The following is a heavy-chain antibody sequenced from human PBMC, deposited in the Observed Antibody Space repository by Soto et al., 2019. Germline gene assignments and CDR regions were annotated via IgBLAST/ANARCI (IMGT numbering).Heavy chain of an antibody. V-gene: IGHV4-39*01. J-gene: IGHJ4*02. CDR3: ARLTSVWNFGVVENFDY. CDR1: GGSISSSSYY. D-gene: IGHD3-3*01. Sequence: PSETLSLTCTVSGGSISSSSYYWGWIRQPPGKGLEWIGSIYYSGSTYYNPSLKSRVTISVDTSKNQFSLKLSSVTAADTAVYYCARLTSVWNFGVVENFDYWGQGTLVTVSS. CDR2: IYYSGST.